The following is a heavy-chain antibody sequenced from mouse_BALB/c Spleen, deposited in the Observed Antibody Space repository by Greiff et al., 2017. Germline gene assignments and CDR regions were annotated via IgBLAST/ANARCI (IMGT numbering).Heavy chain of an antibody. D-gene: IGHD2-1*01. J-gene: IGHJ3*01. CDR1: GFSLTSYG. CDR3: ANPAGNCGGYWFAD. V-gene: IGHV2-3*01. CDR2: IWGDGST. Sequence: QVQLQQSGPGLVAPSQSLSITCTVSGFSLTSYGVSWVRQPPGKGLEWLGVIWGDGSTNYHSALISRLSISKDNSKSQVFLKLNSLQTDDTATYYGANPAGNCGGYWFADWGQGTLVTVSA.